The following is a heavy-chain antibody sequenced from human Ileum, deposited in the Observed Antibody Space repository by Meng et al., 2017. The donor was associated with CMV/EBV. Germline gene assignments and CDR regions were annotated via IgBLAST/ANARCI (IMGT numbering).Heavy chain of an antibody. V-gene: IGHV2-5*01. CDR3: AHTVNYDFWTGLFDY. Sequence: QITWKESGPSLVKPTQTLTLTFTFSGFSLSTSGVGVGWIRHPPGKALEWLALIYWNAEVRYSPSLKNRLTITQDTSTNQVVLTMTNMDPVDTATYYCAHTVNYDFWTGLFDYWGQGTLVTVSS. J-gene: IGHJ4*02. CDR1: GFSLSTSGVG. CDR2: IYWNAEV. D-gene: IGHD3-3*01.